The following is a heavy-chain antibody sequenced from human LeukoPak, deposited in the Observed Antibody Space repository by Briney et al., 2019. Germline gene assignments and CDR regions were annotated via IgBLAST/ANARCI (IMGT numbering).Heavy chain of an antibody. Sequence: SETLSLTCAVYGGSFSGYYWSWIRQPPGKGLEWIGEINHSGSTNYNPSFKSRVTISVDTSKNQFSLKLSSVTAADTAVYYCARGDYSSYYYYGMDVWGQGTTVTVSS. CDR3: ARGDYSSYYYYGMDV. CDR1: GGSFSGYY. D-gene: IGHD4-11*01. J-gene: IGHJ6*02. V-gene: IGHV4-34*01. CDR2: INHSGST.